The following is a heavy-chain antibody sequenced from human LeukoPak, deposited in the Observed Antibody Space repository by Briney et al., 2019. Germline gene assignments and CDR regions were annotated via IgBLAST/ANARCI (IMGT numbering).Heavy chain of an antibody. CDR1: GGSISSYY. D-gene: IGHD3-9*01. CDR2: IYYSGST. V-gene: IGHV4-59*08. Sequence: SETLSLTCTVSGGSISSYYWSWIRQPPGKGLEWIGYIYYSGSTNYNPSLKSRVTISVDTSKNQFSLKLSSVTAADTAVYYCAYCDILTRIFDYWGQGTLVTVSS. J-gene: IGHJ4*02. CDR3: AYCDILTRIFDY.